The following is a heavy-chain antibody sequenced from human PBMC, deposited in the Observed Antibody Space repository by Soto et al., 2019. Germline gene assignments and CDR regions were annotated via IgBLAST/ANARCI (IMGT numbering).Heavy chain of an antibody. V-gene: IGHV1-8*01. CDR2: VSPDSGNS. Sequence: SSLKVSCKTSGYTFTDYDINWVRQATGQGLEWMGWVSPDSGNSGYAQQFQGRVTMTSDTSISTVYMELSNLRSEDTAMYYCEVTTGYWGQGTMVTVSS. D-gene: IGHD3-9*01. J-gene: IGHJ4*02. CDR3: EVTTGY. CDR1: GYTFTDYD.